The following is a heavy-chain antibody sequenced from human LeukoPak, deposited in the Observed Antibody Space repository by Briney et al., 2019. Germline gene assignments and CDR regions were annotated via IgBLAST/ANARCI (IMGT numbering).Heavy chain of an antibody. J-gene: IGHJ3*02. CDR3: ARGSRFGVVERDPFDI. V-gene: IGHV3-20*04. D-gene: IGHD3-3*01. Sequence: GGSLRLSCAASRFTFDDYGMSWVRQAPGKGLEWVSGINWNGGSTGYADSVKGRFTISRDNAKNSLYLQMNSLRAEDTAVYYCARGSRFGVVERDPFDIWGQGTMVTVSS. CDR2: INWNGGST. CDR1: RFTFDDYG.